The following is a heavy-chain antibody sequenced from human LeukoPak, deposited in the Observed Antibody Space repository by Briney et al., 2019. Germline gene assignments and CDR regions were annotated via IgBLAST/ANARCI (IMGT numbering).Heavy chain of an antibody. CDR2: VWYDGSEK. CDR1: GFTFSSYG. CDR3: ARDRGDPGYYFDQ. Sequence: GGSLRLSCAASGFTFSSYGIHWVRQAPGKGLEWVAVVWYDGSEKYYADSVKGRFTISRDNSKNTLYLQMNSLRAEDTAIYYCARDRGDPGYYFDQWGQGTLVTVSS. J-gene: IGHJ4*02. D-gene: IGHD7-27*01. V-gene: IGHV3-33*01.